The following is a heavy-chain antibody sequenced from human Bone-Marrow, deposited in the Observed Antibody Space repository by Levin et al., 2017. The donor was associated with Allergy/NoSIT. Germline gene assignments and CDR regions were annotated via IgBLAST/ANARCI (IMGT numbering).Heavy chain of an antibody. CDR3: AKVWWFGELFPEKVHYYYYYGMDV. Sequence: GGSLRLSCAASGFTFDDYAMHWVRQAPGKGLEWVSGISWNSGSIGYADSVKGRFTISRDNAKNSLYLQMNSLRAEDTALYYCAKVWWFGELFPEKVHYYYYYGMDVWGQGTTVTVSS. CDR1: GFTFDDYA. D-gene: IGHD3-10*01. V-gene: IGHV3-9*01. CDR2: ISWNSGSI. J-gene: IGHJ6*02.